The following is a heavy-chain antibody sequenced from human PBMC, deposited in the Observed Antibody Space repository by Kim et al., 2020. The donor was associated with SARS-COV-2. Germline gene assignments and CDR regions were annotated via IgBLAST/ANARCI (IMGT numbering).Heavy chain of an antibody. Sequence: SETLSLTCSVSGGSIISGGAYWNWIRQHPGRGLEWIGYIYYTGSTYSNSSLKSRVTISVDTSKNQFSLRLASVTAADTAVYYCAIRAVSSTGGDFSGQGT. CDR2: IYYTGST. V-gene: IGHV4-31*03. CDR3: AIRAVSSTGGDF. D-gene: IGHD7-27*01. CDR1: GGSIISGGAY. J-gene: IGHJ4*02.